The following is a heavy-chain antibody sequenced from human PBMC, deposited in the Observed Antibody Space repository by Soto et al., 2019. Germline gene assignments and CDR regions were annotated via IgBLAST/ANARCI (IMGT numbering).Heavy chain of an antibody. CDR2: IQYSGNT. J-gene: IGHJ4*02. D-gene: IGHD2-21*02. CDR3: ARGLIVMLAGIEELINSHFDS. CDR1: GGSISGGSYF. V-gene: IGHV4-31*03. Sequence: SETLSLTCTVSGGSISGGSYFWSWIRQHPGKGLEWIGYIQYSGNTYYNPSLKSRVTTSVDTSKNQFSLRLSSVTAADTAVYYCARGLIVMLAGIEELINSHFDSWGQGTLVTVSS.